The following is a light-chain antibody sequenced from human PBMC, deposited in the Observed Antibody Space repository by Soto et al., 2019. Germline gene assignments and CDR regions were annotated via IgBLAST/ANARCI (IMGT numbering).Light chain of an antibody. Sequence: DIVLTRAAATLSCARLERSTLYFWSSHRVSGCFLACYQQKPCVAPRLILYDTCFSATGIPDRFSGSVSVTDFTLTISLPAPEDFAVYYCQEYGSSPLFGQGTKVDNK. CDR3: QEYGSSPL. CDR1: HRVSGCF. CDR2: DTC. J-gene: IGKJ1*01. V-gene: IGKV3D-20*01.